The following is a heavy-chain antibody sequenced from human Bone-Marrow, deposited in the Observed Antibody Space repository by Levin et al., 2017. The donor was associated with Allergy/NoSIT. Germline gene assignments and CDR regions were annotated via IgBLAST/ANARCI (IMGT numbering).Heavy chain of an antibody. CDR2: IYSDDSDT. Sequence: PGESLKISCRDSGYNLTTYWIAWVRQMPGKGLEWLGIIYSDDSDTKYSPSFQGQVTISVDKSISTTYLQWRSLKASDTAIYYCARGSWTAGGYYRRPFETWGQGTMVTVSS. D-gene: IGHD1-26*01. CDR1: GYNLTTYW. V-gene: IGHV5-51*01. J-gene: IGHJ3*02. CDR3: ARGSWTAGGYYRRPFET.